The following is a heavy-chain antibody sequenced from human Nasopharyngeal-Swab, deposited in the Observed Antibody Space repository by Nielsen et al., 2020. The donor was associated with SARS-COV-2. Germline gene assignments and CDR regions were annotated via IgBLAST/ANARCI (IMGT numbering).Heavy chain of an antibody. CDR2: IYYTGNT. Sequence: SETLSLTCTASGYSISGGYFWGWIRQPPGKGLEWIGNIYYTGNTYYNLSLKSRVTISVDTSKNQFSLDLRSVTAADTAIYYCARARGPSWNWFDPWGQGTLVTVSS. D-gene: IGHD2-2*01. V-gene: IGHV4-38-2*02. J-gene: IGHJ5*02. CDR1: GYSISGGYF. CDR3: ARARGPSWNWFDP.